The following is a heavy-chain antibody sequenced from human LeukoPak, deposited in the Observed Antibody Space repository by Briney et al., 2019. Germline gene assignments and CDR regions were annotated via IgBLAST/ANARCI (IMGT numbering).Heavy chain of an antibody. V-gene: IGHV3-21*04. D-gene: IGHD3-10*01. CDR3: ARAGEYYYGSGTLDY. J-gene: IGHJ4*02. CDR2: ISSSSSYI. CDR1: GFTFSSYS. Sequence: GGSLRLSCAASGFTFSSYSMNWVRQAPGKGLGWVSSISSSSSYIYYADSVKGRFTISRDNAKNSLYLQMNSLRAEDTAVYYCARAGEYYYGSGTLDYRGQGTLVTVSS.